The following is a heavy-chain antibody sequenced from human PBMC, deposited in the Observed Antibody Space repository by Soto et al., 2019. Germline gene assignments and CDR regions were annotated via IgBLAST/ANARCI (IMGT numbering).Heavy chain of an antibody. CDR1: GFTFSGYS. Sequence: GGDLRLCCAASGFTFSGYSVNWVRNAPVKSLERVSSISSSSSYLYYAESVKGRFTISRDNAKNALYLQMNRLRAEDTAVYCCARDPATVTSDDAFDIWGEATM. J-gene: IGHJ3*02. V-gene: IGHV3-21*01. CDR2: ISSSSSYL. D-gene: IGHD4-17*01. CDR3: ARDPATVTSDDAFDI.